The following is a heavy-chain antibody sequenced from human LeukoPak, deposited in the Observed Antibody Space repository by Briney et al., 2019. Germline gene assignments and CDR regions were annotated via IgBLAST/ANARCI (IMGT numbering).Heavy chain of an antibody. CDR2: ISSSSSYI. V-gene: IGHV3-21*04. Sequence: PGGSLRLSCAASGFTFSSYSMNWVRQAPGKGLEWVSSISSSSSYIYYADSVKGRFTISKDNAKNSLYLQMNSLRAEDTAVYYCAKDRHYGSSWYGAGDYWGQGTLVTVSS. J-gene: IGHJ4*02. CDR3: AKDRHYGSSWYGAGDY. D-gene: IGHD6-13*01. CDR1: GFTFSSYS.